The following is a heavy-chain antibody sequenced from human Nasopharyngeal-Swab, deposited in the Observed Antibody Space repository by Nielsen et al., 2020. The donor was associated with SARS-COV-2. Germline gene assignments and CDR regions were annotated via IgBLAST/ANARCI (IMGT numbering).Heavy chain of an antibody. CDR2: VGQGGGT. D-gene: IGHD2-2*01. Sequence: PGKGLEGIGEVGQGGGTNYNPSLKNRVTISVATSKNQFSLKLSSVTAAETAVYYCARGGAGVVPSPVLGLGPYYSYYYMDVWGKGTTVTVSS. CDR3: ARGGAGVVPSPVLGLGPYYSYYYMDV. V-gene: IGHV4-34*01. J-gene: IGHJ6*03.